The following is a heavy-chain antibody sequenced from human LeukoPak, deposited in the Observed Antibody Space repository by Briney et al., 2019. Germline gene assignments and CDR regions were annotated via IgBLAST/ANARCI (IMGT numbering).Heavy chain of an antibody. D-gene: IGHD3-9*01. Sequence: PSETLSLTCTVSGDSISSGDYYWSWIRQPAGKGLEWIGRISSSGSTNYNPSLKSRVTISVDTSKNQFSLKLSSVTAADTAVYYCARDAAREDYDILTDLGPFDYWGQGTLVTVSS. J-gene: IGHJ4*02. CDR2: ISSSGST. V-gene: IGHV4-61*02. CDR3: ARDAAREDYDILTDLGPFDY. CDR1: GDSISSGDYY.